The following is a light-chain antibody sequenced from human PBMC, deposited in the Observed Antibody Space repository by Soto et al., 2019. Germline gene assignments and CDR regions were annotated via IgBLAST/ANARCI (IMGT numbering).Light chain of an antibody. Sequence: QSALTQPASVSGSPGQSLTISCTGASGDVGGYNYVSWYQQHPGKAPKLMIYEVTLRPSGVPDRFSGSKSGNTASLTVSGLQADDEADYYCSAYAGSNTFVFGTGTKLTVL. CDR3: SAYAGSNTFV. J-gene: IGLJ1*01. CDR1: SGDVGGYNY. V-gene: IGLV2-8*01. CDR2: EVT.